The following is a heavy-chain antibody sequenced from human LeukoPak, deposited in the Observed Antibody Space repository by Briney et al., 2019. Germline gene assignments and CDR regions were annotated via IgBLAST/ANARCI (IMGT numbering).Heavy chain of an antibody. CDR2: ISAYNGNT. Sequence: ASVKVSCKASGYTFTSYGISWVRQAPGQGLEWMGWISAYNGNTNYAQKLQGRVTMTTDTSTSTAYMELRSLRPDDTAVYYCARWDELSLRYYGMDVWGQGTTVTVSS. D-gene: IGHD1-7*01. V-gene: IGHV1-18*01. CDR3: ARWDELSLRYYGMDV. J-gene: IGHJ6*02. CDR1: GYTFTSYG.